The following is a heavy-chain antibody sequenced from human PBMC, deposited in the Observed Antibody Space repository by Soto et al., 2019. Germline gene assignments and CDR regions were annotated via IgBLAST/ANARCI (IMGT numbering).Heavy chain of an antibody. Sequence: SETLSLTCAVSGGSISSGGYSWSWIRQPPGKGLEWIGYIYHSGSTYYNPSLKSRVTISVDRSKNQFSLKLSSVTAADTAVYYCASLRSDYYGSGIYVWGQGTTVTVSS. V-gene: IGHV4-30-2*01. D-gene: IGHD3-10*01. CDR1: GGSISSGGYS. J-gene: IGHJ6*02. CDR2: IYHSGST. CDR3: ASLRSDYYGSGIYV.